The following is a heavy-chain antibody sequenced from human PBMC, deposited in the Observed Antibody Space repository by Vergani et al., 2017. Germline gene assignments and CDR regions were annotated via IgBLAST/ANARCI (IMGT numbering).Heavy chain of an antibody. CDR1: GGSFFNSRYY. CDR2: MDYNGRA. J-gene: IGHJ4*02. CDR3: ARHVTQDYYNDSDYFDY. Sequence: QLQLQESGPGLVTPSGTLSLTCSVPGGSFFNSRYYWGWIRQPPGKGLEWIGSMDYNGRAYYTPSLRRRVVISIDKSKMQFSLKLYSLTAADTAIYYCARHVTQDYYNDSDYFDYWVLGTLVTVSS. D-gene: IGHD3-22*01. V-gene: IGHV4-39*01.